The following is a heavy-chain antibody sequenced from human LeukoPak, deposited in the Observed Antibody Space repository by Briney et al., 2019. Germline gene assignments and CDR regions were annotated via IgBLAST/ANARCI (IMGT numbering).Heavy chain of an antibody. Sequence: GGSLRLSCAASGFTFSSYGMSWVRQAPGKGLEWVSAISGSGGSTYYADSVKGRFTISRDNSKNTLYLQMNSLRAEDTAAYYCAKGSSVAGTYYFDYWGQGTLVTVSS. V-gene: IGHV3-23*01. CDR3: AKGSSVAGTYYFDY. CDR2: ISGSGGST. CDR1: GFTFSSYG. D-gene: IGHD6-19*01. J-gene: IGHJ4*02.